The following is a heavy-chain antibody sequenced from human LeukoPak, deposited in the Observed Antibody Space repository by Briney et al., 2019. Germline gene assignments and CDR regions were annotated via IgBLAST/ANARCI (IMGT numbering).Heavy chain of an antibody. CDR1: GFTFSTYA. V-gene: IGHV3-23*01. D-gene: IGHD1-26*01. Sequence: PGGSLRLSCAASGFTFSTYAMSWVRQAPGMGLEWVSAVSASGGTTYYADSVKGRFTISRDNSKNTLYLQMNSLRAEDTAVYYCAARTMGSFYDYWGQGTLVTVSS. J-gene: IGHJ4*02. CDR2: VSASGGTT. CDR3: AARTMGSFYDY.